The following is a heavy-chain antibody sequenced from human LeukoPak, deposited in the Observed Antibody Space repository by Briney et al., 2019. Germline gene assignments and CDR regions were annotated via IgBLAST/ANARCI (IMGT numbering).Heavy chain of an antibody. CDR3: ATVTKQTAYSDY. CDR2: ISAYNGNT. J-gene: IGHJ4*02. D-gene: IGHD4-17*01. V-gene: IGHV1-18*01. CDR1: GYTFTSYG. Sequence: ASVKVSCKASGYTFTSYGISWVRQAPGQGLEWMGWISAYNGNTNYAQKLQGRVTMTEDTSTDTAYMELSSLRSEDTAVYYCATVTKQTAYSDYWGQGTLVTVSS.